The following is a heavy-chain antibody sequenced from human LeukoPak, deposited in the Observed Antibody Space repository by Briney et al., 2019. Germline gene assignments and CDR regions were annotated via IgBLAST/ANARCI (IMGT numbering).Heavy chain of an antibody. Sequence: ASVKVSCKASGYTFTDYYLHWVRRAPGQGLEWMGWINPNSGGTNYAQKFQGRVTMTRDTSISTAYMELSRLRSDDTAVYYCARVGATGGDAFDIWGQGTMVTVSS. CDR2: INPNSGGT. CDR1: GYTFTDYY. D-gene: IGHD1-26*01. V-gene: IGHV1-2*02. J-gene: IGHJ3*02. CDR3: ARVGATGGDAFDI.